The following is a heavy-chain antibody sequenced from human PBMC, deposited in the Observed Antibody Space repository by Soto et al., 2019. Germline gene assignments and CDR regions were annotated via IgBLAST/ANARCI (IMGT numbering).Heavy chain of an antibody. CDR3: AKGARLSIAVAGMCDY. CDR2: ISNDGGNK. J-gene: IGHJ4*02. Sequence: GSLRLSCAASGFTFSSYGMHWVRQAPGKGLEWVAVISNDGGNKYYADSVKGRFTISRDNSKNTLYLQMNSLRAEDTAVYYCAKGARLSIAVAGMCDYWGQGTLVTVSS. V-gene: IGHV3-30*18. D-gene: IGHD6-19*01. CDR1: GFTFSSYG.